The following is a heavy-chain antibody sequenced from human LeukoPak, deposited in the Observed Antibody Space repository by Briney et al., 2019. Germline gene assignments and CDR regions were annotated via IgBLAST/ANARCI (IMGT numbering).Heavy chain of an antibody. CDR3: AREGAPRAFDI. CDR1: GGSISSYY. D-gene: IGHD3-16*01. Sequence: PSETLSLTCTVSGGSISSYYWSWIRQPPGKGLEWIGYIYYSGSTNYNPSLKSRVTISVDTSKNQFPLKLSSVTAADTAVYYCAREGAPRAFDIWGQGTMVTVSS. J-gene: IGHJ3*02. V-gene: IGHV4-59*01. CDR2: IYYSGST.